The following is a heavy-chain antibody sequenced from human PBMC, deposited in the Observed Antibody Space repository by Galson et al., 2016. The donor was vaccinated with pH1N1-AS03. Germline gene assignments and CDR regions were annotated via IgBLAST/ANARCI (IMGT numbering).Heavy chain of an antibody. CDR3: ARDNYYDTGAFYGHFDF. V-gene: IGHV1-69*06. CDR1: EGTFSNFG. CDR2: FIPIFGTA. Sequence: SVKVSCKASEGTFSNFGISWVRQAPGQGLEWMGGFIPIFGTANVAQKFKGRVTITADNLELSSLRSGDTAVYYCARDNYYDTGAFYGHFDFWGQGTLLVVSS. J-gene: IGHJ4*02. D-gene: IGHD3-22*01.